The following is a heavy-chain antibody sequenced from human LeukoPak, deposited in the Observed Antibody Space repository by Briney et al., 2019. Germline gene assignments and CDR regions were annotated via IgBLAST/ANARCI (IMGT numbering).Heavy chain of an antibody. D-gene: IGHD1-1*01. CDR2: ISGSGVNT. Sequence: GGSLRLSCAASGFTFSSYAMSWVRQAPGKGLEWVSSISGSGVNTFYADSVKGRFTISRDNSKNTLYLQMNSLRAEDTAVYYCAKERERYNWNPHDAFDIWGQGTMVTVSS. J-gene: IGHJ3*02. CDR1: GFTFSSYA. V-gene: IGHV3-23*01. CDR3: AKERERYNWNPHDAFDI.